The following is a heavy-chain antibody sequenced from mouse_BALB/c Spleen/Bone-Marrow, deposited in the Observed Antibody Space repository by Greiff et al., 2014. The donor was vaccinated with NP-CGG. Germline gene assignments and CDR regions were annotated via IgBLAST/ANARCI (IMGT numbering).Heavy chain of an antibody. CDR3: ARWEYYAMDY. J-gene: IGHJ4*01. V-gene: IGHV14-3*02. D-gene: IGHD4-1*01. CDR1: GFNIKDSY. CDR2: IDPANGNT. Sequence: VQLQQSGAELVKPGASVKLSCTASGFNIKDSYMHWVKQRPEQGLEWIGRIDPANGNTKYDPKFQGKATITADTSSNTAYLQLSSLTSEDTAVYYCARWEYYAMDYWGQGTSVTVSS.